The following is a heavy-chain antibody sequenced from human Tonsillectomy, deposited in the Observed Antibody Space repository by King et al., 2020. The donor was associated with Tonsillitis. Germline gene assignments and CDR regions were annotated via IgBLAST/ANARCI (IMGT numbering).Heavy chain of an antibody. V-gene: IGHV3-30-3*01. D-gene: IGHD3-22*01. CDR2: ISYDGSNK. CDR3: ATYQSPGDSTGYLNY. CDR1: EFTFSTYA. J-gene: IGHJ4*02. Sequence: VQLVESGGGVVQPGRSLRLSCAASEFTFSTYAMHWVRQAPGKGLEWVAVISYDGSNKYYADSVRGRFTISRDTSKNTLYLQMNSLRLEDTAVDYCATYQSPGDSTGYLNYWGQGTLVTVSS.